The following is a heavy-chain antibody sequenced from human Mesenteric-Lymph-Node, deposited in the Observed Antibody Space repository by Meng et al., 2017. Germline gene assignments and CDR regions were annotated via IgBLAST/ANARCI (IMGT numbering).Heavy chain of an antibody. Sequence: GESLKISCAASGFTFSSYAMSWVRQAPGKGLEWVSTISGSETNTYYADSVKGRFIISRDNAENSLYLQMDSLTVEDTAVYFCVRDGNSGGNYENWGQGTVVTVS. D-gene: IGHD2-15*01. CDR3: VRDGNSGGNYEN. J-gene: IGHJ4*02. V-gene: IGHV3-21*01. CDR2: ISGSETNT. CDR1: GFTFSSYA.